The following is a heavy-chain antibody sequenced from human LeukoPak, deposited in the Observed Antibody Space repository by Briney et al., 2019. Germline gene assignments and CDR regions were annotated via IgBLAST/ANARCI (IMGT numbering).Heavy chain of an antibody. CDR1: GFTFSSAW. V-gene: IGHV3-15*07. D-gene: IGHD1-26*01. CDR3: AKDPVGATTSWDPAFDY. Sequence: PGGSLRLSCAASGFTFSSAWMNWVRQAPGKGLEWVGRIKSETDGGTTDYAAPVKGTFTISRDDSENTLYLQMNSLRAEDTAVYYCAKDPVGATTSWDPAFDYWGQGTLVTVSS. CDR2: IKSETDGGTT. J-gene: IGHJ4*02.